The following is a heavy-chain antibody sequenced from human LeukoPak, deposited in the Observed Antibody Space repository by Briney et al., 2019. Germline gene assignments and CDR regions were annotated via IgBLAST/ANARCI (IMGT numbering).Heavy chain of an antibody. V-gene: IGHV4-34*01. CDR3: ARGTGTTNSDYFDY. D-gene: IGHD1-7*01. J-gene: IGHJ4*02. Sequence: SETLSLTCAVYGGSFSGYYWNWIRQPPGKGLEWIGEINHSGSTNYNPSLKSRVTISVDTSKNQFSLKLSSVTAADTAVYYCARGTGTTNSDYFDYWGQGTLVTVSS. CDR2: INHSGST. CDR1: GGSFSGYY.